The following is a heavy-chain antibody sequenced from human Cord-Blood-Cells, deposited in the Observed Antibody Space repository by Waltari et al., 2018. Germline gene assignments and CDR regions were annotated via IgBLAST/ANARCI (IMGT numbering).Heavy chain of an antibody. Sequence: QVQLVESGGGLVRPGGSLRLSWAASGFTFSVYYMSWIRRSPGKGLECVSYISSSSSYTNYADSVKGRFTISRDNAKNSLYLQMNSLRAEDTAVYYCARDGYFDAVDYWGQGTLVTVSS. V-gene: IGHV3-11*05. CDR1: GFTFSVYY. CDR2: ISSSSSYT. D-gene: IGHD3-9*01. J-gene: IGHJ4*02. CDR3: ARDGYFDAVDY.